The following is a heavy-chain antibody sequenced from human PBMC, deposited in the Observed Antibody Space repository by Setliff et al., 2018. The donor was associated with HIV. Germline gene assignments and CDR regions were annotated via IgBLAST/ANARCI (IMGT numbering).Heavy chain of an antibody. Sequence: PSETLSLTCVVSGDSIDNKYYWAWIRQPAGKGLEWIGHIYTSGTTVYNHSLKSRVAISVDTSKNQFSLKLSSVTAADTAVYYCARLKGYSSGWYFDYWGQGTLVTVS. D-gene: IGHD6-19*01. CDR3: ARLKGYSSGWYFDY. CDR2: IYTSGTT. CDR1: GDSIDNKYY. V-gene: IGHV4-4*07. J-gene: IGHJ4*02.